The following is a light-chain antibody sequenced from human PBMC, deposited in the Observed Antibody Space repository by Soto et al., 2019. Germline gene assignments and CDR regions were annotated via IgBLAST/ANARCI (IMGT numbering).Light chain of an antibody. Sequence: DIQMTQSPSTLSASVGDRVTITCRASQSISTWLAWYQQKPGKAPKLLIYKASSLESGVPSGFSGSGSGTEFTLTISSLQPDDFATYYCQQYNTYPLTFGGGTTVEIK. CDR3: QQYNTYPLT. V-gene: IGKV1-5*03. J-gene: IGKJ4*01. CDR1: QSISTW. CDR2: KAS.